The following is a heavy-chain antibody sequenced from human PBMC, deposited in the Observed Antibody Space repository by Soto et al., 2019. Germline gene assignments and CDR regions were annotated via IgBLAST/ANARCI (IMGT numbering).Heavy chain of an antibody. J-gene: IGHJ5*02. V-gene: IGHV4-31*03. CDR2: IYYSGST. D-gene: IGHD1-26*01. Sequence: SETLSLTCTVSGGSISSGGYYWSWIRQHPGKGLEWIGYIYYSGSTYYNPSLKSRVTISVDTSKNQFSLKLSSVTAAATAVYYCARAMPPHRGSYWFDPWGQGTLVTVSS. CDR3: ARAMPPHRGSYWFDP. CDR1: GGSISSGGYY.